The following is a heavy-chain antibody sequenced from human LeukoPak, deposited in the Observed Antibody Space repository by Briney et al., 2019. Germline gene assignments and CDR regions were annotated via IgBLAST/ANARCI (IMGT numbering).Heavy chain of an antibody. CDR3: AKDISRGLVTMVRGSLSDY. CDR2: ISGCSGNT. D-gene: IGHD3-10*01. CDR1: GFTFSRFS. V-gene: IGHV3-23*01. Sequence: KPGGSLRLSCAASGFTFSRFSMNWVRQTPGKGLEWVSGISGCSGNTFYADSVKGRFTISRDNSKNTLYLQMNSLRAEDTAVYYCAKDISRGLVTMVRGSLSDYWGQGTLVTVSS. J-gene: IGHJ4*02.